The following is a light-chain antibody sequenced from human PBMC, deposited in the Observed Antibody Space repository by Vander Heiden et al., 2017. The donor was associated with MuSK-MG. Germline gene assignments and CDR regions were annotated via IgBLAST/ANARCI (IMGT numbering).Light chain of an antibody. CDR2: EVS. CDR1: SSDVGGYND. J-gene: IGLJ2*01. V-gene: IGLV2-14*01. CDR3: FSYNSNRTVV. Sequence: SALTQPAPLSASPGPSIPTSCTGTSSDVGGYNDVSWHQQHPGKVPKLMIYEVSYRPSGISHRSSCSPSVNTSPLIIAGLQAEDEDYYYCFSYNSNRTVVFGGGTKLTVL.